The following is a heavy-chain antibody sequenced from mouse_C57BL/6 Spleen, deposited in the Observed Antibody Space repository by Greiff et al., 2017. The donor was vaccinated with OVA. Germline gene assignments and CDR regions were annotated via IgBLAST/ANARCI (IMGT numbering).Heavy chain of an antibody. CDR1: GYSITSGYY. Sequence: EVQLQESGPGLVKPSQSLSLTCSVTGYSITSGYYWNWIRQFPGNKLEWMGYISYDGSNNYNPSLKNRISITRDTSKNQFFLKLNSVTTEDTATYYCARSGSSYVWYFDVWGTGTTVTVSS. CDR2: ISYDGSN. CDR3: ARSGSSYVWYFDV. J-gene: IGHJ1*03. D-gene: IGHD1-1*01. V-gene: IGHV3-6*01.